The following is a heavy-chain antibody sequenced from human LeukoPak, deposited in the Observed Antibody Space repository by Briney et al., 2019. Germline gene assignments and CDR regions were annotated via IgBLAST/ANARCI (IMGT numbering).Heavy chain of an antibody. V-gene: IGHV1-69*05. CDR1: GYTFTSYG. CDR2: IIPIFGTA. J-gene: IGHJ5*02. Sequence: ASVKVSCKASGYTFTSYGISWVRQAPGQGLEWMGRIIPIFGTANYAQKFQGRVTITTDESTSTAYMELSSLRSEDTAVYYCARDRGVVVPAATRLNWFDPWGQGTLVTVSS. CDR3: ARDRGVVVPAATRLNWFDP. D-gene: IGHD2-2*01.